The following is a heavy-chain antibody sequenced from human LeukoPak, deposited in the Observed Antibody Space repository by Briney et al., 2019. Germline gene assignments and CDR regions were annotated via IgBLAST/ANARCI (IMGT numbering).Heavy chain of an antibody. CDR1: GFTFSSYA. Sequence: PAGSLRLSCAASGFTFSSYAMHWVRQAPGKGLEWVAVISYDGSNKYYADSVKGRFTISRDNSKNTLYLQMNSLRAEDTAVYYCASNIAARRNYWGQGTLVTVSS. J-gene: IGHJ4*02. D-gene: IGHD6-6*01. V-gene: IGHV3-30-3*01. CDR2: ISYDGSNK. CDR3: ASNIAARRNY.